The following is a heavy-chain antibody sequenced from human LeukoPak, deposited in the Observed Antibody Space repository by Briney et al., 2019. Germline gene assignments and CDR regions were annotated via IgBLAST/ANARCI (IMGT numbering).Heavy chain of an antibody. CDR2: ISISGGTT. J-gene: IGHJ4*02. D-gene: IGHD1-1*01. CDR1: GFTFSNSA. CDR3: AKEEVPNDY. Sequence: GGSLRLPCAASGFTFSNSAMSWVRQAPGKGVEWVSGISISGGTTYYAASVKGRFTISRDNSKNTVYLQLNSLRAEDTAVYYCAKEEVPNDYWGQGTLVTVSS. V-gene: IGHV3-23*01.